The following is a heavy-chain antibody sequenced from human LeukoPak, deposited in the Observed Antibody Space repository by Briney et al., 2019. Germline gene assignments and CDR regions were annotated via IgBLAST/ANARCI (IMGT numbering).Heavy chain of an antibody. V-gene: IGHV1-46*01. D-gene: IGHD6-25*01. CDR3: AREGSGFGYYYYMDV. Sequence: ASVKVSCKASGYTFTNYYLHWVRQAPGQGLEWMGIINPSGGSTSYAQKFQGRVTMTRDTSTSTVYMELSSLRSEDTAVYYCAREGSGFGYYYYMDVWGKGTTVTVSS. CDR1: GYTFTNYY. CDR2: INPSGGST. J-gene: IGHJ6*03.